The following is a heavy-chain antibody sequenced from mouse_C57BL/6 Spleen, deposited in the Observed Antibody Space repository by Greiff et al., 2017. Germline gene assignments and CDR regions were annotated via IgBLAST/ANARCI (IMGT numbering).Heavy chain of an antibody. Sequence: QVQLQQPGAELVRPGSSVKLSCKASGYTFTSYWMDWVKQRPGQGLEWIGNIYPSDSETYYNQKFKDKATLTVDKSSNTANMQLSSLTSEDSADYSGARRATTVVENWYFDVWGTGTTVTVSS. CDR1: GYTFTSYW. V-gene: IGHV1-61*01. CDR2: IYPSDSET. J-gene: IGHJ1*03. CDR3: ARRATTVVENWYFDV. D-gene: IGHD1-1*01.